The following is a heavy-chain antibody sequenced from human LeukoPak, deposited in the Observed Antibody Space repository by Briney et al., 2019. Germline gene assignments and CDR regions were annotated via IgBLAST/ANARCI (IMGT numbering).Heavy chain of an antibody. Sequence: SETLSLTCTVSDGSISIYYWNWIRQPPGKGLEWIGYIYNSGSSTIYNPSLQSRVTISVDMSKNQFSLRLNSVTAADTAVYFCVRDRELTYWGQGILVTVSS. CDR2: IYNSGSST. V-gene: IGHV4-59*01. D-gene: IGHD3-10*01. J-gene: IGHJ4*02. CDR1: DGSISIYY. CDR3: VRDRELTY.